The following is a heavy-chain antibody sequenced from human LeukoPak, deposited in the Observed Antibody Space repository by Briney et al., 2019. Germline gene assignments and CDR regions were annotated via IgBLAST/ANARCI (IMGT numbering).Heavy chain of an antibody. V-gene: IGHV3-66*04. Sequence: GGSLGLSCAASGFTVSSNYMSWVRQAPGKGLEWVSVIYSGGSTYYADSVKGRFTISRDNSKNTLYLQMNSLRAEDTAVYYCARLVRMGGMDVWGQGTTVTVSS. CDR2: IYSGGST. CDR3: ARLVRMGGMDV. CDR1: GFTVSSNY. D-gene: IGHD2-8*01. J-gene: IGHJ6*02.